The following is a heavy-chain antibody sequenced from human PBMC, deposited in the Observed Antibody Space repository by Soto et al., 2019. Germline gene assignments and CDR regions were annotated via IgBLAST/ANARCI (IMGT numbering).Heavy chain of an antibody. CDR2: ISAYNGNT. Sequence: GASVKVSCKASGYTFTSYGISWVRQAPGQGLEWMGWISAYNGNTNYAQKLQGRVTMTTDTSTSTAYMELRSLRSDNTAVYYCARDGPGGYYDILTGSPKQIFAYSGKGTLVPVSS. J-gene: IGHJ4*02. CDR3: ARDGPGGYYDILTGSPKQIFAY. V-gene: IGHV1-18*01. D-gene: IGHD3-9*01. CDR1: GYTFTSYG.